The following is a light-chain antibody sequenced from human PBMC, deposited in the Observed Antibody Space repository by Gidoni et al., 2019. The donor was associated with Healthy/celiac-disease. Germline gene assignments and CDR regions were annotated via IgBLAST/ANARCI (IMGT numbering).Light chain of an antibody. CDR1: SSDVGGYNY. Sequence: QSALTQPASVSGSPGQSITISCTGTSSDVGGYNYVSWYQPHPGKAPKLMIYDVSNRPSGVSNRFSGSKSGNTASLTISGLQAEDEADYYCSSYTSSSTLLFGTGTKVTVL. CDR2: DVS. J-gene: IGLJ1*01. CDR3: SSYTSSSTLL. V-gene: IGLV2-14*01.